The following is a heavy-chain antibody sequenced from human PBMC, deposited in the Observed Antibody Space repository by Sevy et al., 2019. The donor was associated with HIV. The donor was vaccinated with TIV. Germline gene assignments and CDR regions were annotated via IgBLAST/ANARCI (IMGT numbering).Heavy chain of an antibody. V-gene: IGHV3-7*04. D-gene: IGHD2-2*02. J-gene: IGHJ4*02. CDR1: GFTFSTHA. Sequence: GGSLRLSCAASGFTFSTHAMHWVRQAPGKPLEWVANIKEDDTVKYYVDSVQGRFTIFRNNGRNLVYLVMNNLRVEDTALYYCVRAIQSEGSFWGQGTLVTVSS. CDR2: IKEDDTVK. CDR3: VRAIQSEGSF.